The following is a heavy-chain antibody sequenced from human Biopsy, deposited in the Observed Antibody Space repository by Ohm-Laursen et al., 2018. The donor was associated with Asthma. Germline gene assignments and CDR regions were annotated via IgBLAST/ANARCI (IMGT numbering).Heavy chain of an antibody. J-gene: IGHJ6*02. Sequence: SLRLSCAASGFTFDDYAMHWVRQAPGKGLEWVSGISWNSGSIGYADSVKGRFTISRDNAKNSLYPQMNSLRAEDTAVYYCARGGLGYCSSTSCYQNYYYGMDVWGQGTTVTVSS. V-gene: IGHV3-9*01. CDR2: ISWNSGSI. CDR3: ARGGLGYCSSTSCYQNYYYGMDV. D-gene: IGHD2-2*01. CDR1: GFTFDDYA.